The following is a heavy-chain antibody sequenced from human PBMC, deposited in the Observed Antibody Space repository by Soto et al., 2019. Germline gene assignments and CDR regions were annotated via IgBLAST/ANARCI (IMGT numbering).Heavy chain of an antibody. CDR3: ARDTRGNYGDPHRGGWGFPYYYYGMDV. D-gene: IGHD4-17*01. CDR2: IYYSGST. Sequence: KPSETLSLTCTVSGGSISSGGYYWSWIRQHPGKGLEWIGYIYYSGSTYYNPSLKSRVTISVDTSKNQFPLKLSSVTAADTAVYYCARDTRGNYGDPHRGGWGFPYYYYGMDVWGQGTTVTVSS. J-gene: IGHJ6*02. CDR1: GGSISSGGYY. V-gene: IGHV4-31*03.